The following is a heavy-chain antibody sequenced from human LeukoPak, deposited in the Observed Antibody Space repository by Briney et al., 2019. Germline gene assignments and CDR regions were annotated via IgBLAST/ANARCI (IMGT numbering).Heavy chain of an antibody. Sequence: PGGTLRLSCAASGFTFSSYGMSWVRQAPGKGLEWVSSISSSSSYIYHADSVKGRFTISRDNAKNSLYLQMNSLRAEDTAVYYCARDTMTPYFMDVWGKGTTVTISS. CDR3: ARDTMTPYFMDV. V-gene: IGHV3-21*01. CDR2: ISSSSSYI. J-gene: IGHJ6*03. D-gene: IGHD2-2*01. CDR1: GFTFSSYG.